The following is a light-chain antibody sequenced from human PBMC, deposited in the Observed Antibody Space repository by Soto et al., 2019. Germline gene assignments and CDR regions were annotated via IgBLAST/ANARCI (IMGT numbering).Light chain of an antibody. J-gene: IGLJ1*01. Sequence: QSALTQPPSASGSPGRSVTISCTGTSSDVGYYNYVSWYQQHPGKAPKLMIYEVNKRPSGVPDRFSGSKSGNAASLTVSGLQAEDEADYYCSSHAGYNNFYVFGTGTKVTVL. CDR1: SSDVGYYNY. CDR2: EVN. V-gene: IGLV2-8*01. CDR3: SSHAGYNNFYV.